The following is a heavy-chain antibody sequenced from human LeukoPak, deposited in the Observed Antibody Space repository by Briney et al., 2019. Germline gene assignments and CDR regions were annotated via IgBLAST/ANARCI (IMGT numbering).Heavy chain of an antibody. CDR1: GGSISNSSSY. CDR2: IYYSGST. J-gene: IGHJ5*02. Sequence: TSETLSLTCTVSGGSISNSSSYWGWIRQPPGKGLEWIGSIYYSGSTYYNPSLKSRVTISVDTSKNQFSLKLNSVTAADTAVYYCAREKRWPNWFDPWGQGTLVTVSS. D-gene: IGHD6-19*01. CDR3: AREKRWPNWFDP. V-gene: IGHV4-39*07.